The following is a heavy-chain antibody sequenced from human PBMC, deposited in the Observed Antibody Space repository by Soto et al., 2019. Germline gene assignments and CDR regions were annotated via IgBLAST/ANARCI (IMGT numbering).Heavy chain of an antibody. D-gene: IGHD1-7*01. J-gene: IGHJ5*02. V-gene: IGHV3-23*01. CDR2: ITSTGYTT. CDR1: GFSFSSHT. Sequence: GGSLRLSCAASGFSFSSHTMSWVRQAPGKGLEWVSSITSTGYTTYYADSVKGRFTISRDNSRSTLYLQVNSLRAEDTALYYCAKPLLPTTSYFDTWGQGTLVTVSS. CDR3: AKPLLPTTSYFDT.